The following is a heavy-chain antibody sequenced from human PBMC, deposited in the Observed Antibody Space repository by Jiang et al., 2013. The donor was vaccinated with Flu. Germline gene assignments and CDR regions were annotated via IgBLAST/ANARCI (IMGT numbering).Heavy chain of an antibody. CDR3: ARDPGGYDEWVSWFDP. CDR2: RYYRSKWYN. Sequence: RGLEWLEGRYYRSKWYNDYAVSVKSRITINPDTSKNQFSLQLNSVTPEDTAVYYCARDPGGYDEWVSWFDPWGQGTLVTVSS. J-gene: IGHJ5*02. V-gene: IGHV6-1*01. D-gene: IGHD5-12*01.